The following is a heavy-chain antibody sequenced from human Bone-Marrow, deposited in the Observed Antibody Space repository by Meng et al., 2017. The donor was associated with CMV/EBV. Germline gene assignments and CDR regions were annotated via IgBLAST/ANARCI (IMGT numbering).Heavy chain of an antibody. CDR2: ISWNSGSI. V-gene: IGHV3-9*03. J-gene: IGHJ5*02. CDR1: GFTFDDYA. D-gene: IGHD3-10*01. CDR3: AKDYAPYYYDLGSYPGDMGFDP. Sequence: SLKISCAASGFTFDDYAMHWVRQAPGKGLEWVSGISWNSGSIGYAESVKGRFAISRDNAKNYLYLQMKSLRAEDMALYYRAKDYAPYYYDLGSYPGDMGFDPWGQGTLVTVSS.